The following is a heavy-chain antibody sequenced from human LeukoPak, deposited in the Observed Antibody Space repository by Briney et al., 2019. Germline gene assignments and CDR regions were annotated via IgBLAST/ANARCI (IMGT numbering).Heavy chain of an antibody. CDR1: GFTFSSYA. CDR2: ISGSGGST. Sequence: GGSLRLSCAASGFTFSSYAMSWVRQAPGKGLEWVSAISGSGGSTYYADSMKGRFTISRDNSKNTLYLQMNSLRAEDTAVYYCAKGQQWLVPGTYFDYWGQGTLVTVSS. V-gene: IGHV3-23*01. J-gene: IGHJ4*02. CDR3: AKGQQWLVPGTYFDY. D-gene: IGHD6-19*01.